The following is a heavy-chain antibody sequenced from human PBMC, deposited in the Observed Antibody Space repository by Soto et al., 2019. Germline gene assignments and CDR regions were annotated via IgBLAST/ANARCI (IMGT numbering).Heavy chain of an antibody. CDR1: GITVIYAL. J-gene: IGHJ4*02. D-gene: IGHD2-21*01. CDR3: THLLSLAHPYSYL. Sequence: GGSLRLSYAASGITVIYALMDWVRQAPGKRLEWVGRIKSQASGGTIDYAAPVKGRFTISRDDSKNTVYLQMDSLKTEDTAVYYCTHLLSLAHPYSYLWGQGTQVTVSS. V-gene: IGHV3-15*07. CDR2: IKSQASGGTI.